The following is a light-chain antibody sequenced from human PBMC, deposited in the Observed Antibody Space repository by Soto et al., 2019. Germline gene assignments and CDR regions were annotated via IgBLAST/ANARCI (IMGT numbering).Light chain of an antibody. CDR2: GAS. J-gene: IGKJ1*01. CDR1: QSLSGN. CDR3: QQYDSWPRT. V-gene: IGKV3-15*01. Sequence: EIVTTQSPATLSVSPGQRATLSCRASQSLSGNLVWYQQKPGQPPRLLMYGASTRATGIPARFSGSGSGTEFTLTISSLQSEDFAIYYCQQYDSWPRTFGQGTKVEIK.